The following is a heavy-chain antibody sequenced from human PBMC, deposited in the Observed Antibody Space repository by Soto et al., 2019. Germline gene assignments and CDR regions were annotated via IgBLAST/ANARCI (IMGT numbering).Heavy chain of an antibody. CDR2: ISGSGGST. CDR3: AKVGYGSSWYYYYGMDV. D-gene: IGHD6-13*01. J-gene: IGHJ6*02. V-gene: IGHV3-23*01. CDR1: GFTFSSYA. Sequence: GGSLRLSCAASGFTFSSYAMSWVRQAPGKGLEWVSAISGSGGSTYYADSVKGRFTISGDNSKNTLYLQMNSLRAEDTAVYYCAKVGYGSSWYYYYGMDVWGQGTTVTVSS.